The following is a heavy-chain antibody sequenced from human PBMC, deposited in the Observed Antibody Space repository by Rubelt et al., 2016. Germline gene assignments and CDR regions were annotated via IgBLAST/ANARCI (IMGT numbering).Heavy chain of an antibody. D-gene: IGHD5-12*01. CDR1: GYTFTGYY. V-gene: IGHV1-2*02. CDR3: ARESVD. J-gene: IGHJ4*02. Sequence: QVQLVQSGAEVKKPGASVKVSCKASGYTFTGYYMHWVRQAPGQGLEWMGWINPNSGGTNSTQKCRGRVTMTRDTSISTVYMELSRLRSDDTAVYYCARESVDWGQGTLVTVSS. CDR2: INPNSGGT.